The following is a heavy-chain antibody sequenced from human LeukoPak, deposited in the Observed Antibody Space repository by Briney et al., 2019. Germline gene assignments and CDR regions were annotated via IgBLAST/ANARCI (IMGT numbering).Heavy chain of an antibody. CDR1: GGTFSSYA. J-gene: IGHJ4*02. CDR3: ARDQDSSPDY. Sequence: ASVKVSCKASGGTFSSYAISWVRQAPGQGLEWMGIINPSGGSTSYAQKFQGRVTMTRDTSTSTVYMELSSLRSEDTAVYYCARDQDSSPDYWGQGTLVTVSS. CDR2: INPSGGST. V-gene: IGHV1-46*01. D-gene: IGHD6-13*01.